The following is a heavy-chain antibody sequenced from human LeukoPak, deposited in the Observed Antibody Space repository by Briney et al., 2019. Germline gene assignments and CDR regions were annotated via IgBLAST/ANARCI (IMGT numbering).Heavy chain of an antibody. J-gene: IGHJ1*01. D-gene: IGHD1-26*01. CDR2: INSDGSST. V-gene: IGHV3-74*03. CDR1: GFTSSSYW. Sequence: PGGSLRLSCAASGFTSSSYWMHWVRQVPGNGLVWVSRINSDGSSTTYADSVKGRFTISRDNSKNTLYLQMNSLRAEDTAVYYCAKKNVYGGSPFGYFQHWGQGTLVTVSS. CDR3: AKKNVYGGSPFGYFQH.